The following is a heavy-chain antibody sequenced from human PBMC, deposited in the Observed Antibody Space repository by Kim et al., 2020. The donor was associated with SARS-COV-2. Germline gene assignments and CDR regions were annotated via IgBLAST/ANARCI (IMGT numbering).Heavy chain of an antibody. Sequence: SQTLSLTCAISGDSVSSNSAAWNWIRQSPSRGLEWLGRTYYRSKWYNDYAVSVKSRITINPDTSKNQFSLQLNSVTPEDTAVYYCARGITMVRGVMRPGAFDIWGQGTMVTVSS. CDR2: TYYRSKWYN. J-gene: IGHJ3*02. D-gene: IGHD3-10*01. V-gene: IGHV6-1*01. CDR3: ARGITMVRGVMRPGAFDI. CDR1: GDSVSSNSAA.